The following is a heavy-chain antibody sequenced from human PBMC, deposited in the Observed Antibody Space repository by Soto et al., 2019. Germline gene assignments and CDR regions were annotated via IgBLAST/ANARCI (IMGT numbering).Heavy chain of an antibody. CDR1: GFTFSIYA. Sequence: EVQLFESGGGLVQPGGSLRLSCTASGFTFSIYAMSWVRQAPGKGLQWVSAISGSGYDTVYAGSVKGRFSISRDNSNNTLYLQMNSLRAEDTAVYYCAKDKVYYYYGMDVWGQGTTVTVSS. V-gene: IGHV3-23*01. CDR2: ISGSGYDT. J-gene: IGHJ6*02. CDR3: AKDKVYYYYGMDV.